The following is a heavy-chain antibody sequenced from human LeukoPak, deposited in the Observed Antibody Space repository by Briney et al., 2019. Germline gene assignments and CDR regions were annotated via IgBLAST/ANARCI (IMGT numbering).Heavy chain of an antibody. CDR3: ARDGPEAAATTTWYFDS. Sequence: PGRSLRLSCAASGLTFSNFGIHWVRQAPGKGLQWVAVIWNDGSDKYYADPVKGRFTISRDNSKNTVHLQMNSLRAEDTAVYYCARDGPEAAATTTWYFDSWGQGTQVTVSS. J-gene: IGHJ4*02. CDR1: GLTFSNFG. V-gene: IGHV3-33*01. D-gene: IGHD1-26*01. CDR2: IWNDGSDK.